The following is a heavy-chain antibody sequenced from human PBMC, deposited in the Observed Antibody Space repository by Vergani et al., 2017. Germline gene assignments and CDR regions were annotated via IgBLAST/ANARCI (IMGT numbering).Heavy chain of an antibody. D-gene: IGHD3-3*01. CDR3: ARIPSGITIFGVVRGSYYFDY. J-gene: IGHJ4*02. Sequence: EVQLVQSGAEVKKPGESLKISCAASGFTFSSYAMSWVRQAPGKGLEWVSAISGSGGSTYYADSVKGRFTISRDNSKNTLYLQMNSLRAEDTAVYYCARIPSGITIFGVVRGSYYFDYWGQGTLVTVSS. V-gene: IGHV3-23*04. CDR2: ISGSGGST. CDR1: GFTFSSYA.